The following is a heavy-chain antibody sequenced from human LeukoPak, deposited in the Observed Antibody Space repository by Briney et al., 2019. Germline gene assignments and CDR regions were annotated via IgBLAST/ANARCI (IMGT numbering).Heavy chain of an antibody. V-gene: IGHV4-4*07. Sequence: AETLSLTCTVSGDSISNYYWTWIRQSAGKGLQWVGHINTSGNTNYNPYLKSRVTMSLDTSKHQFSLNQISVTAADTAVYYCARERLGFWVDVWGKGTTVTVSS. CDR2: INTSGNT. J-gene: IGHJ6*01. D-gene: IGHD2-15*01. CDR1: GDSISNYY. CDR3: ARERLGFWVDV.